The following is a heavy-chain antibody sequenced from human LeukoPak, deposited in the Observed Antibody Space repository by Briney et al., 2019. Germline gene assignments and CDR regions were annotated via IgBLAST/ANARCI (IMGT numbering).Heavy chain of an antibody. V-gene: IGHV3-30*18. D-gene: IGHD2-15*01. Sequence: PGGSLRLSCAASGFTFSSYGMHWVRQAPGKGLEWVAVISYDGSNKYYADSVKGRFTISRDNSKNTLYLQMNSLRAEDTAVYYCAKEYSRGLDPWGQGTLVTVSS. CDR1: GFTFSSYG. J-gene: IGHJ5*02. CDR3: AKEYSRGLDP. CDR2: ISYDGSNK.